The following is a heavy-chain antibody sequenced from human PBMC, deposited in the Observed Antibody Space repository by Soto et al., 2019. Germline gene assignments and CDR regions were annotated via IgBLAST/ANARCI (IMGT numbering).Heavy chain of an antibody. CDR2: ISGSGGST. J-gene: IGHJ4*02. Sequence: GGSLRLSCAASGFTFSSYAMSWVRQAPGKGLEWVSVISGSGGSTYYADSVKGRFTISRDNSKNTLYLQMNSLRAEDTAVYYCAKSLLWESTPYYFDYWGQGTLVTVSS. V-gene: IGHV3-23*01. D-gene: IGHD1-26*01. CDR3: AKSLLWESTPYYFDY. CDR1: GFTFSSYA.